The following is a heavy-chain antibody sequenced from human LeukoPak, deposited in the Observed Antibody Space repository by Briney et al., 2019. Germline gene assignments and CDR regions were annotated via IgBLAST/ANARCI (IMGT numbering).Heavy chain of an antibody. CDR2: IWSDGTNR. D-gene: IGHD4-11*01. V-gene: IGHV3-33*01. CDR1: GFICNHDV. Sequence: GRSLTLSCAATGFICNHDVMHWVRQAPGKGLEWVAVIWSDGTNRYYADSVRGRFTISRDDSGSPVYLQMNSLRPEDTGVYYCARDAQRGFDYSNSLKYWGQGSPVTVST. J-gene: IGHJ4*02. CDR3: ARDAQRGFDYSNSLKY.